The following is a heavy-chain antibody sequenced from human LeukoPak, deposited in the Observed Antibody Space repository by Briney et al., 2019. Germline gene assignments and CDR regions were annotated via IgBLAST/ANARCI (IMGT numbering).Heavy chain of an antibody. Sequence: GGSLRLSCAASGFTFSIYSMNWVRQAPGKGLQWVSYVGSSSGAIYYADSVKGRFTISRDNAKNSLYLQMNSLRAEDTAVYYCARDMGNRPFRDNPDYWGQGTLVTVSS. CDR3: ARDMGNRPFRDNPDY. CDR2: VGSSSGAI. J-gene: IGHJ4*02. V-gene: IGHV3-48*01. D-gene: IGHD5-24*01. CDR1: GFTFSIYS.